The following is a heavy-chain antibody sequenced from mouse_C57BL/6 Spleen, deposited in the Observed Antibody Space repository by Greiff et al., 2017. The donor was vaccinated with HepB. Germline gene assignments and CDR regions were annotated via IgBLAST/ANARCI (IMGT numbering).Heavy chain of an antibody. J-gene: IGHJ1*03. V-gene: IGHV2-2*01. Sequence: VQLKESGPGLVQPSQSLSITCTVSGFSLTSYGVHWVRQSPGKGLEWLGVIWSGGSTDYNAAFISRLSISKDNSKSQVFFKMNSLQADDTAIYYCARIPHDYGSSYDWYFDVWGTGTTVTVSS. D-gene: IGHD1-1*01. CDR1: GFSLTSYG. CDR2: IWSGGST. CDR3: ARIPHDYGSSYDWYFDV.